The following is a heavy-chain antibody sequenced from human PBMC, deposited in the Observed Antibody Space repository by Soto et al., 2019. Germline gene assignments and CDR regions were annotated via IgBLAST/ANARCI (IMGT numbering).Heavy chain of an antibody. CDR2: INHSGST. V-gene: IGHV4-34*01. J-gene: IGHJ4*02. CDR1: GGSFSGYY. CDR3: ARGSGVVTAKPIDC. D-gene: IGHD2-21*02. Sequence: SETLSLTCAVYGGSFSGYYWSWIRQPPGKGLEWIGEINHSGSTNYNPSLKSRVTISVDTSKSQFSLKLSSVTAADTAVYYCARGSGVVTAKPIDCWGQGTLVTVSS.